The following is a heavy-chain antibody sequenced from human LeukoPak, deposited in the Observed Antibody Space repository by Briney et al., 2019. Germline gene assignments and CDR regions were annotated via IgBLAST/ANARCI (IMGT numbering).Heavy chain of an antibody. CDR2: ISYTGST. V-gene: IGHV4-59*12. Sequence: VKPSESLSLTCTVSGGSISTYYWSWIRQPPGKPLEWIGSISYTGSTDHNPSLRSRLTISVDTSNKQFSLKLSSVTAADTAVYYCARGWQQLLDYWGQGTLVTVSS. CDR3: ARGWQQLLDY. D-gene: IGHD6-13*01. CDR1: GGSISTYY. J-gene: IGHJ4*02.